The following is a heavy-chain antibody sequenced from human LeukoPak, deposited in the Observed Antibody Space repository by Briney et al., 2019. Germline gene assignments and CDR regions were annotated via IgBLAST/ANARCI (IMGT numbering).Heavy chain of an antibody. J-gene: IGHJ3*02. CDR2: IASDGSHT. V-gene: IGHV3-30-3*01. CDR3: ARERQDTILHSGAFDI. CDR1: GFTFSTYF. D-gene: IGHD2-21*01. Sequence: GGSLRLSCAASGFTFSTYFMHWVRQAPGKGLEWVADIASDGSHTFCVESVKGRFTISRDNSKNTLYLQMNSLRAEDTAVYFCARERQDTILHSGAFDIWGQGTMVTVSS.